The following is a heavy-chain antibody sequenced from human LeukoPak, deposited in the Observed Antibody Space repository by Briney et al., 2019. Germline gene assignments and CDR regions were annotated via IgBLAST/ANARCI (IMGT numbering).Heavy chain of an antibody. CDR3: ARRGMTTAIDY. V-gene: IGHV4-39*01. Sequence: ASETLSLTCTVSGGSISSSSYYWGWIRQPPGKGLEWIGSIYYSGSTYYNPSLKSRVTISVDTSKNQFSLKLSSVTAADTAVYYCARRGMTTAIDYWGQGTLVTVSS. CDR2: IYYSGST. D-gene: IGHD4-17*01. J-gene: IGHJ4*02. CDR1: GGSISSSSYY.